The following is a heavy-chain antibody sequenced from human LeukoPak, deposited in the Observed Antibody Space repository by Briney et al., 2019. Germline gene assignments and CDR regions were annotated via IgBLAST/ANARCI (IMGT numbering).Heavy chain of an antibody. CDR1: GFSFSSYA. Sequence: GGSLRLSCAASGFSFSSYAMSWVRQAPGKGLEWVSAISGSGGSTYYADSVKGRFTISRDNSKNTLYLQMNSLRAEDTAVYYCAKRTYFWSGFDYWGQGTLVTVSS. V-gene: IGHV3-23*01. CDR2: ISGSGGST. J-gene: IGHJ4*02. CDR3: AKRTYFWSGFDY. D-gene: IGHD3-3*01.